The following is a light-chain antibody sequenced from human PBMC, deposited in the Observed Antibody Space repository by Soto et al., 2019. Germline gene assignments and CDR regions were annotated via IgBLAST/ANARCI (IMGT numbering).Light chain of an antibody. CDR3: SSYTSSSTVV. CDR1: SSDVGGYNY. CDR2: DVS. J-gene: IGLJ2*01. V-gene: IGLV2-14*01. Sequence: QSALTQPASVSGSPGQSITISCTGTSSDVGGYNYVSWYQQHPGKAPKLMIYDVSNWPSGVSNRFSGSKSGNTASLTISGLQAEDEAEYYCSSYTSSSTVVFGGGTKVTVL.